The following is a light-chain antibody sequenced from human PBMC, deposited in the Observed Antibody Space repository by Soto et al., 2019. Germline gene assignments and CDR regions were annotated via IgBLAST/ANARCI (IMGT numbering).Light chain of an antibody. J-gene: IGKJ2*01. CDR3: MQALQTHYS. CDR1: QSLLHSNGYTY. V-gene: IGKV2-28*01. CDR2: LGS. Sequence: DIVMTQSPLSLPVTPGEPASISCRSSQSLLHSNGYTYLDWYLQKPGQSPQLLIYLGSIRAFGVPDRFSGSGSGTDFTLKISRVEAEDVGVYYCMQALQTHYSFGQGTKLEIK.